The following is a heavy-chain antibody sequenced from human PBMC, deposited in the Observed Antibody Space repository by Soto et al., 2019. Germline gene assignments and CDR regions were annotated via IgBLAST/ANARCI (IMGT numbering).Heavy chain of an antibody. CDR1: GGTFSSYT. Sequence: QVQLVQSGAEVKKPGSSVKVSCKASGGTFSSYTISWVRQAPGQGLEWMGRIIPILGIANYAQKFQGRVTITADKSTSTDYMELSSVRTEDTAVYYCARGEGYSYGFYYYYYGMDVWGQGTTVTVSS. CDR2: IIPILGIA. J-gene: IGHJ6*02. CDR3: ARGEGYSYGFYYYYYGMDV. V-gene: IGHV1-69*02. D-gene: IGHD5-18*01.